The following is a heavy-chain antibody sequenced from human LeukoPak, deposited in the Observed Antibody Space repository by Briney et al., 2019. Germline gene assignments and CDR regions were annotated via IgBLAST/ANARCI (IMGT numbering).Heavy chain of an antibody. D-gene: IGHD3-10*01. J-gene: IGHJ5*02. CDR1: GYTFTGYY. CDR2: MHPSSGDT. CDR3: ARGAHFRWFGELSKNWFDP. V-gene: IGHV1-2*02. Sequence: ASVKVSCKASGYTFTGYYMHWVRQAPGQGLEWMGWMHPSSGDTNYAQKFQGRVTMTRDTSISTAYMELSRLRSDDTAVYYCARGAHFRWFGELSKNWFDPWGQGTLVTVSS.